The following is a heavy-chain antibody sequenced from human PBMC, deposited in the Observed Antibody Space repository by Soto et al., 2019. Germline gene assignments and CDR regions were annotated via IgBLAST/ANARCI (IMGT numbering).Heavy chain of an antibody. J-gene: IGHJ3*02. V-gene: IGHV3-48*02. D-gene: IGHD2-2*02. CDR1: GFSFSAFS. Sequence: EVLLVESGGGLVQPGGSLRLSCASSGFSFSAFSMNWVRQAPGKGLEWVSYISSSSNTIYYADSVKGRFTISRDNAQNNLYLQMNSLRDEDTAVYYCAREGGRHCSPTRCYNAFDIWGQGTMVTVSS. CDR2: ISSSSNTI. CDR3: AREGGRHCSPTRCYNAFDI.